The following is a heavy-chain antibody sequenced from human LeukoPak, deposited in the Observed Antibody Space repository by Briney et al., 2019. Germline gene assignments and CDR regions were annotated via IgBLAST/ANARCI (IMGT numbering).Heavy chain of an antibody. CDR1: GFTFSDYY. Sequence: GGSLRLSCAASGFTFSDYYMSWIRQAPGKGLEWVSYISSSGSTIYYADSVKGRFAISRDNAKDALYLQMNSLRAEDTAVYYCAKDGAVLRYFDWLSEVTDAFDIWGQGTMVTVSS. V-gene: IGHV3-11*04. CDR2: ISSSGSTI. J-gene: IGHJ3*02. CDR3: AKDGAVLRYFDWLSEVTDAFDI. D-gene: IGHD3-9*01.